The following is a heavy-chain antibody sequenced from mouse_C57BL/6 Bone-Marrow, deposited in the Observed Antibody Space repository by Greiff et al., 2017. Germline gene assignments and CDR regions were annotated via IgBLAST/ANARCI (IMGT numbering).Heavy chain of an antibody. J-gene: IGHJ3*01. V-gene: IGHV10-1*01. CDR1: GFSFNTYA. CDR2: IRSKSNNYAT. D-gene: IGHD2-4*01. CDR3: VRRGDYGGWFAY. Sequence: EVHLVESGGGLVQPKGSLKLSCAASGFSFNTYAMNWVRQAPGKGLEWVARIRSKSNNYATYYADSVKDRFTISRDDSESMLYLQMNNLKTEDTAMYYCVRRGDYGGWFAYWGQETLVTVSA.